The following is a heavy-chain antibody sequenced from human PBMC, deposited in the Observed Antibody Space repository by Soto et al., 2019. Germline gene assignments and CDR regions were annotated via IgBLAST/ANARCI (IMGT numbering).Heavy chain of an antibody. J-gene: IGHJ5*02. CDR1: GLTFRNYA. D-gene: IGHD2-15*01. CDR3: AKEAVASEQVPNPGDA. CDR2: ISGSGSMK. Sequence: LRLSCTASGLTFRNYAMTWVRQARGRGLEWVSGISGSGSMKYYADSVKGRFTISRDNSKNMLFLQMDSLRDEDTAMYHCAKEAVASEQVPNPGDAWGQGTLVTVSS. V-gene: IGHV3-23*01.